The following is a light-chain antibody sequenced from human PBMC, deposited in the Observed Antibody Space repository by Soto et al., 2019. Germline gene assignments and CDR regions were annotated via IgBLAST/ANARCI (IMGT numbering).Light chain of an antibody. CDR1: SSNIGSNT. J-gene: IGLJ2*01. CDR3: AAWDDSLNVV. V-gene: IGLV1-44*01. CDR2: SNN. Sequence: QSVLTQPPSASGTPGQRVAISCSGSSSNIGSNTVNWYQQFPETAPKLLIYSNNQRPSGVPDRFSGSKSGTSASLAISGLQSEDEADYYCAAWDDSLNVVFGGGTKVTVL.